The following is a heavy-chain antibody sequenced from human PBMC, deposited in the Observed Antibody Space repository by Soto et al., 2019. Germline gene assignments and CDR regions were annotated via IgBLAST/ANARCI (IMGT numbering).Heavy chain of an antibody. CDR1: GGSMSRGGQS. D-gene: IGHD3-10*01. CDR2: IYYTVST. V-gene: IGHV4-30-2*01. CDR3: ARAPPGPSPGWEV. J-gene: IGHJ6*02. Sequence: SETLSLTCAVSGGSMSRGGQSWSWIRQPPGKGLEWLGFIYYTVSTYYNPSLKSRVTLSVHRSKNQFSLNQTCVTAADTAMYFCARAPPGPSPGWEVWAQGTTVTVSS.